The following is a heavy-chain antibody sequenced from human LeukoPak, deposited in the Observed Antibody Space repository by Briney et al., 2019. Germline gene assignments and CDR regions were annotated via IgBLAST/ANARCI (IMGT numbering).Heavy chain of an antibody. CDR2: ISTSSSTI. CDR1: GFTFSTYT. CDR3: ARGQFLIDY. D-gene: IGHD2/OR15-2a*01. Sequence: GGSLRLSCAASGFTFSTYTMNWVRQAPGKGLEWISYISTSSSTIYYADSVKGRFTISRDNAKNSLFLQMNSLRAEDTAIYYCARGQFLIDYWGKGTLVTVSS. J-gene: IGHJ4*02. V-gene: IGHV3-48*01.